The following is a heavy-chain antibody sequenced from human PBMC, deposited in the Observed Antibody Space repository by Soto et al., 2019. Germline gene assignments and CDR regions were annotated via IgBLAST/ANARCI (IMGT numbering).Heavy chain of an antibody. V-gene: IGHV4-59*08. Sequence: SETLSLTCTVSGGSISSYYLSWIRQPPGKGLEWIGYIYYSGSTYYNPSLKSRVTISVDTSKNQFSLKLSSVTAADTAVYYCASQAAYYDFRYNWFDPWGQGTLVTVSS. CDR2: IYYSGST. CDR3: ASQAAYYDFRYNWFDP. J-gene: IGHJ5*02. D-gene: IGHD3-3*01. CDR1: GGSISSYY.